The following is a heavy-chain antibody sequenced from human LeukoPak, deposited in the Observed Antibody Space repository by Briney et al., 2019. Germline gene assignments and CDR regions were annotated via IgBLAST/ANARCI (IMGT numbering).Heavy chain of an antibody. J-gene: IGHJ3*02. V-gene: IGHV3-33*01. CDR3: ARAQGYCSGGSCYNDAFDI. Sequence: GGSLRLSCAASGFTFSSYGMHWVRQAPGKGLEWVAVIWYDGSNKYYADSVKGRFTISRDNSKNTLYLQMNSLRAEDTAVYYCARAQGYCSGGSCYNDAFDIWGQGTMVTVSS. CDR2: IWYDGSNK. D-gene: IGHD2-15*01. CDR1: GFTFSSYG.